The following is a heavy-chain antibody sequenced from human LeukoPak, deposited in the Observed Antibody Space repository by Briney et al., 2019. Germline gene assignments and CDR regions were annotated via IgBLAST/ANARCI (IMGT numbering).Heavy chain of an antibody. J-gene: IGHJ4*02. Sequence: KPSETLSLTCTVSGGPISSYYWNWIRQPAGKGLEWIGRIDSSGSPNYSPSVKSRVTMSVDSSKNQFSLKLTSVTAADTAMYYCARGMLTSGVTLALFNYWGQGTLVTISS. D-gene: IGHD1-1*01. CDR2: IDSSGSP. V-gene: IGHV4-4*07. CDR3: ARGMLTSGVTLALFNY. CDR1: GGPISSYY.